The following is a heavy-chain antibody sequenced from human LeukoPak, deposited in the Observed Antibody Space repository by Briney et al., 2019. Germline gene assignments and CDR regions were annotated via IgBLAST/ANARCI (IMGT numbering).Heavy chain of an antibody. J-gene: IGHJ4*02. D-gene: IGHD2-2*01. CDR3: VKDFLHGPHIEPVGSVGPFDY. V-gene: IGHV1-8*01. CDR1: GYTFTRYD. CDR2: MNPNSGNT. Sequence: ASVKVSCTASGYTFTRYDINWVRQATGQGLEWMGWMNPNSGNTGYAQKFQGRVTMTGNTSISTAYMELSSLRSEDTAVYYCVKDFLHGPHIEPVGSVGPFDYWGQGTLVTVSS.